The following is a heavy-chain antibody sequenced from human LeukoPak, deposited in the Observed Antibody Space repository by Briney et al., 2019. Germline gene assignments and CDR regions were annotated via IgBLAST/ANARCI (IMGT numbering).Heavy chain of an antibody. CDR3: ARSNDHYDFWSGYYIFDY. V-gene: IGHV3-7*01. J-gene: IGHJ4*02. CDR2: IKQDGSEK. Sequence: PGGSLRLSCAASGFTFSSYWMSWVRQAPGKGLEWVANIKQDGSEKYYVDSVKGRFTISRDNAKNSLYPQMNSLRAEDTAVYYCARSNDHYDFWSGYYIFDYWGQGTLVTVSS. D-gene: IGHD3-3*01. CDR1: GFTFSSYW.